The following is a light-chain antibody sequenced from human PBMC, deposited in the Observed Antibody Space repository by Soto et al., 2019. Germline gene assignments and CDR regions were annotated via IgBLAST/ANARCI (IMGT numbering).Light chain of an antibody. J-gene: IGLJ3*02. CDR2: EGS. Sequence: HSVLTQPASVSGSPGQSITISCTGTSSDVGSYNLVSWYQQHPGKAPKLMMYEGSKRPSGVSNRFSGSKSGNTASLTISGLQAEDEADYYCCSYAGSSTLVFGGGTKLTVL. CDR1: SSDVGSYNL. CDR3: CSYAGSSTLV. V-gene: IGLV2-23*01.